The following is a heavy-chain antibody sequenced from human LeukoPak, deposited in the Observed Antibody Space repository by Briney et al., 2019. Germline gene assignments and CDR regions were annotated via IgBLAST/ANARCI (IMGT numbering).Heavy chain of an antibody. D-gene: IGHD2-15*01. V-gene: IGHV3-30*18. CDR3: AKDYCRGGSCYLDY. Sequence: GRSLRLSCAASGFTFSSYGMHWVRQAPGKGLEWVAVISYDGTNKYYGDSVKGRFTISRDNSKNTLYLQMNSLRAEDTAIYNCAKDYCRGGSCYLDYWGQGTLVTVSS. J-gene: IGHJ4*02. CDR1: GFTFSSYG. CDR2: ISYDGTNK.